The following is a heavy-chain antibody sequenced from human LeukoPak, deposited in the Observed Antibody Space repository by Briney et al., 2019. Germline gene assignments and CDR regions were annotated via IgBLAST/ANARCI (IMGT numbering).Heavy chain of an antibody. CDR3: AREAVAEAFDY. CDR1: GYTFTSYY. J-gene: IGHJ4*02. D-gene: IGHD6-19*01. V-gene: IGHV1-46*01. CDR2: INPSGGST. Sequence: ASVKVSCKASGYTFTSYYMHWVRQAPGQGLEWMGIINPSGGSTSYAQKFQGRVTMTRDTSTRTVYMELSSLRSEDTAVYYCAREAVAEAFDYWGQGTLVTVSS.